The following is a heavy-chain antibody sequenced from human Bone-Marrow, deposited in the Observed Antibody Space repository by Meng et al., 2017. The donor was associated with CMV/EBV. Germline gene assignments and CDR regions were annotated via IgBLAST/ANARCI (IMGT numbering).Heavy chain of an antibody. V-gene: IGHV4-61*01. CDR2: IYYSRST. J-gene: IGHJ4*02. CDR3: ARDAGASPFDY. Sequence: SETLSLTCTVSGGSVSSGSYYWSWIRQPPGKGLEWIGYIYYSRSTNYNPSLKSRVTISVDTSKNQFSLKLSSVTAADTAVYYCARDAGASPFDYWGQGTLVTVSS. D-gene: IGHD1-26*01. CDR1: GGSVSSGSYY.